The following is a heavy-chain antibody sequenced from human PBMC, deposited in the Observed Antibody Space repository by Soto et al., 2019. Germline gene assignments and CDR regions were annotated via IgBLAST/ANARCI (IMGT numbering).Heavy chain of an antibody. CDR3: AMNPDYTKPFDY. Sequence: QVQLVQSGAEVKKPGSSVKVSCKASGGTFSSYTISWVRQAPGQGLEWMGRIIPILGIANYAQKFQGRVTITADKSTSTAYMELSSLRSEDTAVYYCAMNPDYTKPFDYWGQGTLVTVSS. V-gene: IGHV1-69*02. J-gene: IGHJ4*02. CDR1: GGTFSSYT. CDR2: IIPILGIA. D-gene: IGHD4-4*01.